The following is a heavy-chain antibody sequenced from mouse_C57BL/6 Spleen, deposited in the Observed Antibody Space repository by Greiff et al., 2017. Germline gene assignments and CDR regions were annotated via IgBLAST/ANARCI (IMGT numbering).Heavy chain of an antibody. CDR1: GYSITSGYY. V-gene: IGHV3-6*01. Sequence: DVKLVESGPGLVKPSQSLSLTCSVTGYSITSGYYWNWIRQFPGNKLEWMGYISYDGSNNYNPSLKNRISITRDTSKNQFFLKLNSVTTEDTATYYCARGGPDLFDYWGQGTTLTVSS. CDR3: ARGGPDLFDY. CDR2: ISYDGSN. J-gene: IGHJ2*01.